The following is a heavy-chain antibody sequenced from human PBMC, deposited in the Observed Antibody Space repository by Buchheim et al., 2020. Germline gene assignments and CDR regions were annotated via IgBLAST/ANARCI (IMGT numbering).Heavy chain of an antibody. D-gene: IGHD3-22*01. J-gene: IGHJ6*02. V-gene: IGHV3-48*03. CDR1: GFTFSSYE. Sequence: EVQLVESGGGLVQPGGSLRLSCAASGFTFSSYEMNWVRQAPGKGLEWVSYISSRGSTIYYADSVKGRFTISRDNAKNSLYLQMNSLRAEDTAVYYCARDNLGYDSSSYYYGMDVWGQGTT. CDR2: ISSRGSTI. CDR3: ARDNLGYDSSSYYYGMDV.